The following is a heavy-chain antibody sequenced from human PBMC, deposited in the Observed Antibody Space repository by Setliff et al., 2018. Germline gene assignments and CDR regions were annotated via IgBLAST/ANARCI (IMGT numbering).Heavy chain of an antibody. CDR2: VNSDGSST. CDR3: ANSRVTNFRGHLYLPRGLDV. D-gene: IGHD3-16*01. J-gene: IGHJ6*02. V-gene: IGHV3-74*01. Sequence: PGGSLRLSCAASGFTFVNYWMHWVRQAPGKGLVWVSRVNSDGSSTIYADSVKGRFTISRDNSKNTLYLEMDGLRPEDTAVYYCANSRVTNFRGHLYLPRGLDVWGQGTTVTVSS. CDR1: GFTFVNYW.